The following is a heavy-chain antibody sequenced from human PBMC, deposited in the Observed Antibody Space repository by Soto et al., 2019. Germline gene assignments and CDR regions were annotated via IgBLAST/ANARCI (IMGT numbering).Heavy chain of an antibody. V-gene: IGHV4-4*02. CDR2: VFHSGST. D-gene: IGHD1-26*01. Sequence: QVQLQESGPGLVKPSGTLSLTCAVSGDSITNTNWWSWVRQPPGKGLEWIGEVFHSGSTNYNPSHKSRVTISMYKSKNQFSLKLSSVTAADTAMYYCARDIGRIPDHWGQGILVTVSS. CDR1: GDSITNTNW. J-gene: IGHJ4*02. CDR3: ARDIGRIPDH.